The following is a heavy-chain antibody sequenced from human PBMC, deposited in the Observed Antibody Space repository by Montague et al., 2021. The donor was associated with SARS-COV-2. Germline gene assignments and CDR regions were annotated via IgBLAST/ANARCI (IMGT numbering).Heavy chain of an antibody. CDR1: GGSISSHY. J-gene: IGHJ6*02. CDR3: AREFGGTTYYYGMEV. Sequence: SETLSLTCTVSGGSISSHYWSWIRQPPGKGLEWIWYINYSGSTNYNPSLKSRVTISVDTSKNQFSLKLSSVTAADTAVYYCAREFGGTTYYYGMEVWGQGATVTVSS. CDR2: INYSGST. V-gene: IGHV4-59*11. D-gene: IGHD4-17*01.